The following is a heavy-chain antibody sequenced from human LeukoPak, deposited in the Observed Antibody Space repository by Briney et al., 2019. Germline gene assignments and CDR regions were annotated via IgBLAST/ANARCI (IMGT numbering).Heavy chain of an antibody. CDR1: GXSIGSSYYY. CDR3: ARHRIAARGSFDY. CDR2: IYYSGST. Sequence: PSETLSLTCTVSGXSIGSSYYYWGWIRQPPGRGLEWIGSIYYSGSTYYNPSLKSRVTISEDTSKNQFSLKLNSVTAADTAVYYCARHRIAARGSFDYWGQGILVTVSS. V-gene: IGHV4-39*01. D-gene: IGHD6-6*01. J-gene: IGHJ4*02.